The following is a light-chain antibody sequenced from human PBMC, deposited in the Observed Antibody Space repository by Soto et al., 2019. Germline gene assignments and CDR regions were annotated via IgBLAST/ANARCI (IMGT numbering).Light chain of an antibody. CDR2: SSS. J-gene: IGKJ3*01. Sequence: LSAXVPEXVTIXXLSSHIISNYLNCYHQKPGKAPNVLIYSSSILQIRFPSRFSDIGSGTDFTLTISSLQPEDFAPYLFQHTFIFFWPFGLGTYVNIK. V-gene: IGKV1-39*01. CDR1: HIISNY. CDR3: QHTFIFFWP.